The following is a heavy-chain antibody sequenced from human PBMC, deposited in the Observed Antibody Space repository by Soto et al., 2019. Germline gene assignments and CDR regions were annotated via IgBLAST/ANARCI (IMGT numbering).Heavy chain of an antibody. CDR2: IYWDDDK. Sequence: CPTLMNPTQTLKLACTFSGFSRNTCGGVLAPIRQPPGKALEWLALIYWDDDKRYSPSLKSRLTITKDTSKNQVVLTMTNMDPVDTATYYCAHMTGDSSGLIDYWGQGTLV. V-gene: IGHV2-5*02. J-gene: IGHJ4*02. CDR3: AHMTGDSSGLIDY. CDR1: GFSRNTCGGV. D-gene: IGHD6-19*01.